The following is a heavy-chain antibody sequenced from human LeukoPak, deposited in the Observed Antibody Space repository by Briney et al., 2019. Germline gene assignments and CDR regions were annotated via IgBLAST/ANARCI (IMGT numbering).Heavy chain of an antibody. CDR2: INWNGGSK. D-gene: IGHD6-19*01. J-gene: IGHJ6*03. CDR3: ARMAGAGYYFYMDV. CDR1: GFAFDDHG. Sequence: PGGSLRLSCAASGFAFDDHGMSWVRQAPGRGLEWVCGINWNGGSKGYADSVKGRFTISRDNAKNSLFLQMNSLRVEDTALYYCARMAGAGYYFYMDVWGKGTTVSVSS. V-gene: IGHV3-20*04.